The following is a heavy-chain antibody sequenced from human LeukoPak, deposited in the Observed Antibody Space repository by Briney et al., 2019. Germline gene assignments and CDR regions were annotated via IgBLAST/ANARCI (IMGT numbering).Heavy chain of an antibody. CDR2: IYTSGTT. J-gene: IGHJ4*02. V-gene: IGHV4-61*02. CDR3: ARGPGKIQLWSSSLFDY. Sequence: SETLSLTCTVSGGSVRRGNYYWTWIRQPAGSGLEWIGRIYTSGTTDYNPSLRTRVTISVDASRNQFSLNLSSVTAADTAVYYCARGPGKIQLWSSSLFDYWGQGILVTVSS. D-gene: IGHD5-18*01. CDR1: GGSVRRGNYY.